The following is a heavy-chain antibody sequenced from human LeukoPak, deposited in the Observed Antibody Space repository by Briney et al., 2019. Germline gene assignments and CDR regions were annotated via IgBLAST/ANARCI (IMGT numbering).Heavy chain of an antibody. CDR2: ISGSGGST. J-gene: IGHJ4*02. D-gene: IGHD6-19*01. V-gene: IGHV3-23*01. CDR3: ARNRRSIAVATN. Sequence: GGTLRLSCAASGFTFSSYGMSWVRQAPGKGLEWVSAISGSGGSTYYADSVKGRFTISRDNSKNTLYLQMNSLRAEDTAVYYCARNRRSIAVATNWGQGTLVTVSS. CDR1: GFTFSSYG.